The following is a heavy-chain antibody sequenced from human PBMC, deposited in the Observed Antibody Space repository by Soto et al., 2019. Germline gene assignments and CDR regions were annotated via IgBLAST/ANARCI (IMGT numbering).Heavy chain of an antibody. V-gene: IGHV3-48*01. CDR3: ARDSRASY. CDR1: GFTFSGES. Sequence: GGSMRLSCAACGFTFSGESMNWVRQAPGKGLEWVSYISSGSSTIYYADSVKGRFTTSRDNAKNSLYLQMNSLRAEDTAVYYCARDSRASYWGQGTLVTVSS. CDR2: ISSGSSTI. D-gene: IGHD2-2*01. J-gene: IGHJ4*02.